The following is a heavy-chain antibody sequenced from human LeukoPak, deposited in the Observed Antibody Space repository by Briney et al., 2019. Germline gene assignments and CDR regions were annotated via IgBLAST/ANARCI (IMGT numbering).Heavy chain of an antibody. D-gene: IGHD1-1*01. V-gene: IGHV4-31*03. CDR1: GGSIATNFY. CDR3: VRDHDRNGYFDY. J-gene: IGHJ4*02. CDR2: IYFSGPT. Sequence: KTSETLSLTCNVSGGSIATNFYWTWTRQRPATGLEWIGYIYFSGPTYYNPSLKSRLTLSLDSSRNQFSLHLESVTAADSAVYFCVRDHDRNGYFDYWGQGILVTVSS.